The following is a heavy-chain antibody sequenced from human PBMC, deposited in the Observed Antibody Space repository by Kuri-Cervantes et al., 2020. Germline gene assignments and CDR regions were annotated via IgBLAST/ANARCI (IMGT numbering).Heavy chain of an antibody. CDR1: GGTFSSYA. Sequence: SVQVSCKASGGTFSSYAISWVRQAAGQGLEWMGGIIPIFGTANYAQKFQGRVTMTTDASTSTSYMELRSLRSDDTAVYYCARSIQLGIVSERALDYWGQGTLVTVSS. J-gene: IGHJ4*02. V-gene: IGHV1-69*05. CDR2: IIPIFGTA. D-gene: IGHD1-1*01. CDR3: ARSIQLGIVSERALDY.